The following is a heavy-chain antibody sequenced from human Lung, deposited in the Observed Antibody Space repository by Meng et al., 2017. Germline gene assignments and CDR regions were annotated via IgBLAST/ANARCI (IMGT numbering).Heavy chain of an antibody. D-gene: IGHD5-12*01. CDR1: GFTFSNAY. CDR3: SGHIDY. CDR2: IKSKPDGETI. V-gene: IGHV3-15*01. Sequence: EVRLGEFGAGLVKPGRSLVISCDGSGFTFSNAYMTWVRQVPEKRLEWVGRIKSKPDGETIDYAAPVKGRFTISRDDSKNTVYLQMNSLKPEDTAVYYCSGHIDYWGQGTLVTVSS. J-gene: IGHJ4*02.